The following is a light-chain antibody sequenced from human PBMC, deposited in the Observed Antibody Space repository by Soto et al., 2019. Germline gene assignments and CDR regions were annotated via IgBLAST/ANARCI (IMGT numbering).Light chain of an antibody. CDR2: DAS. Sequence: EIVLTQSPATLSLSPGERATLSCRASQSVSSYLVWYQQKPGQAPRLLIYDASNRATGIPARFSGSGSGTDFTLTISSLEPEDFAVYYCQQRSSWWTFGQGTKVDIK. CDR3: QQRSSWWT. J-gene: IGKJ1*01. V-gene: IGKV3-11*01. CDR1: QSVSSY.